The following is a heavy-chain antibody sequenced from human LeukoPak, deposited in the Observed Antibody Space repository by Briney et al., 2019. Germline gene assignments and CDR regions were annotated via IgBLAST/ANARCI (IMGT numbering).Heavy chain of an antibody. CDR1: GLTFQNTW. D-gene: IGHD5-24*01. CDR2: IINDGITT. CDR3: AADGEYAFLV. J-gene: IGHJ3*01. Sequence: GGSLRLSCAASGLTFQNTWMHSIRQPSGEWLVWVSRIINDGITTTYADSVKGRFTISRDNAKKTLYLQMNSLRADDTAVYYRAADGEYAFLVWGQGTMVTVSS. V-gene: IGHV3-74*01.